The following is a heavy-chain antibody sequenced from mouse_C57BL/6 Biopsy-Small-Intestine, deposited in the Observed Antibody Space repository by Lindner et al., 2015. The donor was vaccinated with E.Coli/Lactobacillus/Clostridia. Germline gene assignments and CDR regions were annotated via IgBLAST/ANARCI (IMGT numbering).Heavy chain of an antibody. CDR1: GYSFTSYS. CDR3: ARGGYQLVSTGPMTSDY. D-gene: IGHD2-3*01. Sequence: SVKVSCKASGYSFTSYSISWVRQAPGQGLEWMGWISGYSGNTIYAQNFQGRVTIVTDTSTNTVYMEVRSLRSDDTAVYYCARGGYQLVSTGPMTSDYWGQGTLVTVSS. V-gene: IGHV1-66*01. J-gene: IGHJ4*01. CDR2: ISGYSGNT.